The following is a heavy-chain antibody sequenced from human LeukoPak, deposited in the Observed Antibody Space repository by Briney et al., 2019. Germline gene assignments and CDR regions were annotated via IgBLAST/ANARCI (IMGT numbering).Heavy chain of an antibody. CDR3: ARDVHIYGNAFGV. Sequence: PSETLSLTCTVSGYSISSGYYWGWIRQSPAKGLEWIGSIYHSGSTYYNPSLKNRITISVDTSTNQFSLKLISVTASDTAMYYCARDVHIYGNAFGVWGQGTMVTVSS. J-gene: IGHJ3*01. V-gene: IGHV4-38-2*02. CDR1: GYSISSGYY. CDR2: IYHSGST. D-gene: IGHD1-1*01.